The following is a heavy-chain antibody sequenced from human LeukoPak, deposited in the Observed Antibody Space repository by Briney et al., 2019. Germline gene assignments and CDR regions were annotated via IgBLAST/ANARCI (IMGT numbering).Heavy chain of an antibody. V-gene: IGHV1-69*01. CDR2: IIPIFGTA. Sequence: SVKVSCKASGGTFSSYAISWVRQAPGQGLEWMGGIIPIFGTANYAQKFQGRVTITADESTSTAYVELSSLRSEDTAVYYCARPLTPWGCSSTSCYTNGAFDIWGQGTMVTVSS. D-gene: IGHD2-2*02. CDR1: GGTFSSYA. CDR3: ARPLTPWGCSSTSCYTNGAFDI. J-gene: IGHJ3*02.